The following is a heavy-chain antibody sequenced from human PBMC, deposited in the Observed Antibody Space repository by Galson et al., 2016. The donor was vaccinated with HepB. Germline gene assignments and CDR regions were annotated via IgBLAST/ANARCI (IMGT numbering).Heavy chain of an antibody. CDR1: EFTFSSFA. V-gene: IGHV3-64D*08. Sequence: SLRLSCAASEFTFSSFAMHWVRQAPGKRLECVSGISSSGGSTHYTDSVKGRFIISRDNSKNTLYLQMSSLRPEDTAVYYCVKGGAVELAEFDIRGQGTMVTVSS. J-gene: IGHJ3*02. CDR2: ISSSGGST. D-gene: IGHD1-1*01. CDR3: VKGGAVELAEFDI.